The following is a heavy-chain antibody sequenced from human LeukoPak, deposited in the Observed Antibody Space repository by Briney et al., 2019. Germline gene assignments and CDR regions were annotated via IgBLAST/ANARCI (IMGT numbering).Heavy chain of an antibody. CDR2: ISWNSGSI. D-gene: IGHD1-26*01. Sequence: AGRSLRLSCAASGFTFGDYAMHWVRQAPGKGLEWVSGISWNSGSIGYADSVKGRFTISRDNAKNSLYLQMNSLRAEDTALYYCAKASGSYYWRNYFDYWGQGTLVTVSS. CDR3: AKASGSYYWRNYFDY. V-gene: IGHV3-9*01. J-gene: IGHJ4*02. CDR1: GFTFGDYA.